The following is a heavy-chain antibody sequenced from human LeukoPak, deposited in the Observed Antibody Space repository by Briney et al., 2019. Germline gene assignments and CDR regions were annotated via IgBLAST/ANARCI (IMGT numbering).Heavy chain of an antibody. V-gene: IGHV3-30*19. CDR1: GFTFSSYG. Sequence: GGSLRLSCAASGFTFSSYGMHWVRQAPGRGLEWVAAISYDGNNKYYADSVKGRFTISRDNSKNTLYLQMNSLRAEDTAVYYCARGPRFAIRLIVVVTKGHFDYWGQGTLVTVSS. CDR3: ARGPRFAIRLIVVVTKGHFDY. J-gene: IGHJ4*02. CDR2: ISYDGNNK. D-gene: IGHD3-22*01.